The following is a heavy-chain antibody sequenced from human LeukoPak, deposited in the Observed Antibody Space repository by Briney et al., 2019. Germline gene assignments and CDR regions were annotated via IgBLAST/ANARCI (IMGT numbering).Heavy chain of an antibody. CDR1: GGSISSSSY. J-gene: IGHJ4*02. CDR2: IHYGVST. Sequence: SETLSLTCTVSGGSISSSSYWGWIRQPPGKGLEWFGSIHYGVSTYYNPSLDSRVSISADTSNNQFSLRLRSATAADTAVYYCARRLFGSGWYIDYWGQGTLVTVSS. D-gene: IGHD6-19*01. V-gene: IGHV4-39*01. CDR3: ARRLFGSGWYIDY.